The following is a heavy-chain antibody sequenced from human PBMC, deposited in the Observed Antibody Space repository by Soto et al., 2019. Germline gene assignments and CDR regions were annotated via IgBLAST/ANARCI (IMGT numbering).Heavy chain of an antibody. CDR2: IKEDGSET. V-gene: IGHV3-7*05. CDR3: ARDLHSSGWFSQFDY. J-gene: IGHJ4*02. Sequence: EVQLVESGGGLVQPGGSLRLSCAASGFTFSNYWMTWVRQAPGKGLEWVAKIKEDGSETYYVDSVKGRFTISRDNAKNSLYLQMNSLRAEDTAVYYCARDLHSSGWFSQFDYWGQGTLVTVSS. D-gene: IGHD6-19*01. CDR1: GFTFSNYW.